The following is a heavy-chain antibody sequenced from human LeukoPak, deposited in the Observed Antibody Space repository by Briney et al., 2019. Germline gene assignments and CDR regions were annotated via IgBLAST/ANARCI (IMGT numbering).Heavy chain of an antibody. V-gene: IGHV3-23*01. CDR3: AKEGSSGYYYVEVDY. Sequence: GGSVRLSCAASGFTFSGYAVSWVRQAPGKGLEWVSAISGSGGSTYYADSVKGRLTISRDNSKNTLYLQMNSLRAEDTAVYYCAKEGSSGYYYVEVDYWGQGTLVTVSS. CDR1: GFTFSGYA. J-gene: IGHJ4*02. D-gene: IGHD3-22*01. CDR2: ISGSGGST.